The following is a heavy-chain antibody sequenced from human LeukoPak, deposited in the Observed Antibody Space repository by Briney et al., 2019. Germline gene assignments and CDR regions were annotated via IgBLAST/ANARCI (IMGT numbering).Heavy chain of an antibody. V-gene: IGHV1-2*06. J-gene: IGHJ4*02. D-gene: IGHD3-16*02. Sequence: ASVKVSCKASGYTFTNYHMHWVRQAPGQGLEWMGRIYPSSGGTNYARKLQGRVTMTTDTSTSTAYMELRSLRSDDTAVYYCARDEPGDYVWGSYRYENFDYWGQGTLVTVSS. CDR3: ARDEPGDYVWGSYRYENFDY. CDR1: GYTFTNYH. CDR2: IYPSSGGT.